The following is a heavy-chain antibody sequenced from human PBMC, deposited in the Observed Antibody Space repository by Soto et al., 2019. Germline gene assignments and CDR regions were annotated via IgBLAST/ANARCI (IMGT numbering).Heavy chain of an antibody. V-gene: IGHV3-30-3*01. Sequence: GGSLRLSCAASGFTFSSYAMHWVRQAPGKGLEWVAVISYDGSNKYYADSVKGRFTISRDNSKNTLYLQMNSLRAEDTAVYYCARDLITYYYDSSGYFDYWGQGTLVTVSS. CDR2: ISYDGSNK. CDR1: GFTFSSYA. J-gene: IGHJ4*02. CDR3: ARDLITYYYDSSGYFDY. D-gene: IGHD3-22*01.